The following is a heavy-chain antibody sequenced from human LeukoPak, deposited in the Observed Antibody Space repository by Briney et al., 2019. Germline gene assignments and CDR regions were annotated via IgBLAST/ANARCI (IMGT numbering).Heavy chain of an antibody. D-gene: IGHD5-18*01. J-gene: IGHJ4*02. CDR2: ISSSSGTI. CDR1: GFTFSSYS. V-gene: IGHV3-48*01. Sequence: PGGSLILSCAASGFTFSSYSMNWVRQAPGKGLEWVSYISSSSGTIYYADSVKGRFTISRDNAKNSLYLQMNSLRAGDTAVYYCARALRAYSYGTFDYWGQGTLVTVSS. CDR3: ARALRAYSYGTFDY.